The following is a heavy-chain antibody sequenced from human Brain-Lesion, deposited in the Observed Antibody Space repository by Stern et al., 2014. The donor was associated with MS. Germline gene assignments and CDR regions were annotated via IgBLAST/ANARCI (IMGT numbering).Heavy chain of an antibody. D-gene: IGHD1-26*01. J-gene: IGHJ4*02. V-gene: IGHV1-24*01. CDR1: GYTLTELS. CDR3: ATLSPGAGGNYYRHFDY. CDR2: FDPEDGET. Sequence: QVQLVESGAEVKKPGASVKVSCKVSGYTLTELSMHWVRQAPRQGLEWMGGFDPEDGETIYAQKFQGRVTMTEYTSTDTAYMELSSLRSEDTAVYYCATLSPGAGGNYYRHFDYWGQGTLVTVSS.